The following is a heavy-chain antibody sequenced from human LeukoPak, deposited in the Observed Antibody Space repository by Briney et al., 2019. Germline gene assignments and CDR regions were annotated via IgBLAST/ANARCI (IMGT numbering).Heavy chain of an antibody. CDR2: ISAYNGNT. D-gene: IGHD3-10*01. CDR3: ARDVGHYYGSGSYWGDV. J-gene: IGHJ6*04. V-gene: IGHV1-18*01. Sequence: ASVKVSCKTSGFTFTSYGISWVRQAPGQGLEWMGWISAYNGNTDYAQKLQGRVTMTTDTSTSTAYMELRSLRSDDTAVYYCARDVGHYYGSGSYWGDVWGKGTTVTVSS. CDR1: GFTFTSYG.